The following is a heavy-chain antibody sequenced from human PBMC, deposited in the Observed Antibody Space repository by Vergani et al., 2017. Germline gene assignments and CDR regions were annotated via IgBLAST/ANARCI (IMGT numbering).Heavy chain of an antibody. CDR2: ISGSGGST. CDR1: GFTFSSYA. D-gene: IGHD3-3*01. Sequence: EVQLLESGGGLVQPGGSLRLSCAASGFTFSSYAMSWVRQAPGKGLEWVSAISGSGGSTYYADSVKGRFTISRDNSKNTLYLQMNSLRAEETAVYYCAKVFNKLRSGYYVSYYYGMDVWGQGTTVTVSS. J-gene: IGHJ6*02. CDR3: AKVFNKLRSGYYVSYYYGMDV. V-gene: IGHV3-23*01.